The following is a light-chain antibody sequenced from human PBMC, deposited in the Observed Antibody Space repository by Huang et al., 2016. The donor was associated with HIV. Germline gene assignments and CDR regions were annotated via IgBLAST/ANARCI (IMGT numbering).Light chain of an antibody. CDR2: SAA. Sequence: AIRITQSPSSLSASPGDRVTLTCRASQGISSYLAWYQQEPGRAPRLLIYSAATLQSGVPSRFSGSGSGADFTLTISGLQSEEFATYYCQQYYTYPRTFGQGTKLEIK. CDR1: QGISSY. CDR3: QQYYTYPRT. J-gene: IGKJ1*01. V-gene: IGKV1-8*01.